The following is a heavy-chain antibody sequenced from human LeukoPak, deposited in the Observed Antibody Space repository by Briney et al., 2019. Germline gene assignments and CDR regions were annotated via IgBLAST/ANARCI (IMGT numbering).Heavy chain of an antibody. J-gene: IGHJ4*02. D-gene: IGHD4-17*01. V-gene: IGHV3-30-3*01. CDR3: ARADYGSDH. CDR2: ISYDGSNK. CDR1: GFTFSSYA. Sequence: SGGSLRLSCAASGFTFSSYAMHWVRQAPGKGLEWVAVISYDGSNKYYADSVKGRFTISRDNSKNTLYLQMNSLRAEDTAVYYCARADYGSDHWGQGTLVTVSS.